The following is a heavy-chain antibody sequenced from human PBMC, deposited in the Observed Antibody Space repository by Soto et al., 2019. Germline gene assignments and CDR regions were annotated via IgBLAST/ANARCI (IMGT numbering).Heavy chain of an antibody. CDR2: ISAYNGNT. CDR1: GYTFTSYG. D-gene: IGHD2-2*01. CDR3: ARRWTRYCSSTSCYGFRDAFYI. Sequence: QGQLVQSGAEVKKPGASVKVSCKASGYTFTSYGISWVRQAPGQWLEGMGWISAYNGNTNYAQKLQGRVTMTTVTSTRTAYMEQRRLTSEYTAVYSCARRWTRYCSSTSCYGFRDAFYIWAEGTIATASS. V-gene: IGHV1-18*01. J-gene: IGHJ3*02.